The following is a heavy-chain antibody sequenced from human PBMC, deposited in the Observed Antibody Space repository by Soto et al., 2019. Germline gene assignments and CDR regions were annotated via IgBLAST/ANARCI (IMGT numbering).Heavy chain of an antibody. D-gene: IGHD6-19*01. J-gene: IGHJ4*02. CDR2: ISGSGGSI. CDR3: ARDRRGSAWYSHFDS. CDR1: GFTFSDYY. Sequence: QVQLVESGGGLVKPGGSLRLSCAASGFTFSDYYMSWIRQAPGKGLEWVSAISGSGGSIYYADSVKGRFTISRDNAKNSLYLQMNSLRVEDTAVYYCARDRRGSAWYSHFDSWGQGTLVTVSS. V-gene: IGHV3-11*01.